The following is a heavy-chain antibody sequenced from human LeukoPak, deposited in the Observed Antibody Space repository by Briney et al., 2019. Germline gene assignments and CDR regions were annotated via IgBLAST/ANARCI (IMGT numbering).Heavy chain of an antibody. CDR3: AIDPGRLGGSLVEVFGY. D-gene: IGHD3-10*02. CDR1: GGSISSYY. Sequence: KPSETLSLTCTVSGGSISSYYWSWIRQPAGKGLEWIGRIYTSGSTNYNPSLKSRVTMSVDTSKNQFSLKLSSVTAADTAVYYCAIDPGRLGGSLVEVFGYWGQGTLVTVSS. V-gene: IGHV4-4*07. J-gene: IGHJ4*02. CDR2: IYTSGST.